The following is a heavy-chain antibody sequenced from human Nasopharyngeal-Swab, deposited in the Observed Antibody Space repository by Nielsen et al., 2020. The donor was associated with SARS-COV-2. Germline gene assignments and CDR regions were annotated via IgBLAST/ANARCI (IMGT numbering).Heavy chain of an antibody. CDR3: ASGHTNGYPYHSYYYMDV. J-gene: IGHJ6*03. CDR2: ITYNGNT. Sequence: WILHPPGKGLEWIAFITYNGNTYYDPSLKSRVSLSLDTSGNQISLNLTAVTAADTAVYYCASGHTNGYPYHSYYYMDVWGKGTTVTVSS. V-gene: IGHV4-31*02. D-gene: IGHD2-8*01.